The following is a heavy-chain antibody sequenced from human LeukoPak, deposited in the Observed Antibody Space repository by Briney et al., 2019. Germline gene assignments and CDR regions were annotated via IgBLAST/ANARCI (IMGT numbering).Heavy chain of an antibody. CDR2: INTNTGNP. V-gene: IGHV7-4-1*02. J-gene: IGHJ4*02. CDR3: GRDPKLGIRGYTYGYIDF. D-gene: IGHD5-18*01. Sequence: ASVKVSCKTSGYTFTTYAISWVRQAPGQGLEGMGWINTNTGNPTYAQGFFAGRYVFSLDTSVNTAYLHITGIKADDTAVYYCGRDPKLGIRGYTYGYIDFWGQGTLVTVAS. CDR1: GYTFTTYA.